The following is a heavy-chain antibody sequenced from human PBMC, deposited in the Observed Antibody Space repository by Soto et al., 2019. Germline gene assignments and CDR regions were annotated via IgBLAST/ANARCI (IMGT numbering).Heavy chain of an antibody. CDR3: ARVGLLRFTYYYYMDV. CDR2: ISAYNGNT. CDR1: GYTFTSYG. J-gene: IGHJ6*03. V-gene: IGHV1-18*01. Sequence: VASVKVSCKASGYTFTSYGISWVRQAPGQGLEWMGWISAYNGNTNYAQKLQGRVTMTTDTSTSTAYVELRSLRSDDTAVYYCARVGLLRFTYYYYMDVWGKGTTVTVSS. D-gene: IGHD3-3*01.